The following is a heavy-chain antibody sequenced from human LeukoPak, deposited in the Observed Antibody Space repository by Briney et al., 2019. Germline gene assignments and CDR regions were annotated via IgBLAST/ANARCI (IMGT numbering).Heavy chain of an antibody. D-gene: IGHD6-6*01. CDR1: GGSFSGYY. Sequence: PSETLSLTCAVYGGSFSGYYWSWILHPPAEGLQWFVENNHIGGTNYNPSLKSRVTISVDTSKNQFSLKLSSVTAADTAVYYCARGLSARRHWFDSWGQGTLVTVSS. J-gene: IGHJ5*01. CDR3: ARGLSARRHWFDS. CDR2: NNHIGGT. V-gene: IGHV4-34*01.